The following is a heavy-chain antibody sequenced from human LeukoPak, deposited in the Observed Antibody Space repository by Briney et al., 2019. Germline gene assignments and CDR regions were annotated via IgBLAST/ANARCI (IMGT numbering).Heavy chain of an antibody. V-gene: IGHV3-9*01. CDR2: ISWHSGSI. CDR3: ATRSGDCSSTSCYSHY. D-gene: IGHD2-2*02. Sequence: PGGSLRLSCAASGFTFDDYAMHWVRQPPGKGLEWVSGISWHSGSIGYVDSVKGRFTISRDNAKNSLYLQMNSLRAEDTAVYYCATRSGDCSSTSCYSHYWGQGTLVTVSS. J-gene: IGHJ4*02. CDR1: GFTFDDYA.